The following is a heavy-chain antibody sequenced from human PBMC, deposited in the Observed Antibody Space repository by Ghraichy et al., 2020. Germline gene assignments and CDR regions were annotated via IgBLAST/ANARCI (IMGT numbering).Heavy chain of an antibody. D-gene: IGHD2-2*01. J-gene: IGHJ5*02. CDR3: ARGGYCSSTSCFLKWFDP. V-gene: IGHV4-34*01. CDR1: VGSFSGYY. Sequence: LSLTCAVYVGSFSGYYWSWIRQPPGKGLEWIGEINHSGSTNYNPSLRSRVTISLDTSKNQFSLTLRSVTAADTAVYYCARGGYCSSTSCFLKWFDPWGQGTLVTVSS. CDR2: INHSGST.